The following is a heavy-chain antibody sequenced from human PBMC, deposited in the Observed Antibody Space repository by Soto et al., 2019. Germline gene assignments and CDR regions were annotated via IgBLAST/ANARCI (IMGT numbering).Heavy chain of an antibody. V-gene: IGHV1-69*12. J-gene: IGHJ6*02. CDR1: GGAFSDYA. CDR2: IMPIFRAP. Sequence: QVQLVQSGAEVKKPGSSVKVSCKASGGAFSDYASSWVRQAPGQGLEWLGGIMPIFRAPDYAQKFQGRVTITADEFTRTGYMEMNSLRSEDTAVYYCASWLKGPDIGNYYYGMDVWGQGTTVTVS. D-gene: IGHD2-15*01. CDR3: ASWLKGPDIGNYYYGMDV.